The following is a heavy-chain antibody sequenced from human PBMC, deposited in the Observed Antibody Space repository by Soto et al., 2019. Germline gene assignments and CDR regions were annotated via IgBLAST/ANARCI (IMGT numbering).Heavy chain of an antibody. J-gene: IGHJ3*02. CDR2: ISGSGGST. D-gene: IGHD2-21*02. V-gene: IGHV3-23*01. Sequence: GGSLRLSCAASGFTFSSNAMSWVRQAPGKGLEWVSAISGSGGSTYYADSVKGRFTISRDNSKNTLYLQMNSLRAEDTAVYYCAKVGAPRNLAYCGGDCYRGAFDIWGQGTMVTVSS. CDR3: AKVGAPRNLAYCGGDCYRGAFDI. CDR1: GFTFSSNA.